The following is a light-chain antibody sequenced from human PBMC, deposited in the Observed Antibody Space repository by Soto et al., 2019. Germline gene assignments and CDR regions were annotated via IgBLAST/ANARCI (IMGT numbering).Light chain of an antibody. CDR3: QQYDNYCT. J-gene: IGKJ1*01. V-gene: IGKV1-5*03. CDR1: QSISSW. Sequence: DIQMTQSPSTLSASVGDRVTITCRASQSISSWLAWYQQKPGKAPKLLIYKAPSLESGVPSRFSGSGSGTEFTRTISSLQPDDFETYYCQQYDNYCTFGQGTKVESK. CDR2: KAP.